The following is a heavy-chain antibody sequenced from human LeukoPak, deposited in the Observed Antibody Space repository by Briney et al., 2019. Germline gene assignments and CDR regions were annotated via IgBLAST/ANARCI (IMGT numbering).Heavy chain of an antibody. V-gene: IGHV3-48*01. J-gene: IGHJ4*02. Sequence: GGSLRLSCAASGFTFSSYSMSWVRQAPGKGLEWVSYISSSSSTIYYADSVKGRFTISRDNAKNSLYLQMNSLRAEDTAVYYCAMTTVTNYFDYWGQGTLVTVSS. D-gene: IGHD4-11*01. CDR3: AMTTVTNYFDY. CDR1: GFTFSSYS. CDR2: ISSSSSTI.